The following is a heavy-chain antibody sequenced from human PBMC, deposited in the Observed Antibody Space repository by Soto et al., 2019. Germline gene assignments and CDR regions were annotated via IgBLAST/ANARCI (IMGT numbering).Heavy chain of an antibody. J-gene: IGHJ4*02. CDR2: ISYDGSNK. V-gene: IGHV3-30*03. Sequence: PGGSLRLSCAASRFTFSTYAMSWVRQAPGKGLEWVAVISYDGSNKYYAESVKGRFTISRDNSKSTLYLQMNSLRAEDTAVYYCARAGSWIQLWHFDYWGQGTLVTVSS. D-gene: IGHD5-18*01. CDR1: RFTFSTYA. CDR3: ARAGSWIQLWHFDY.